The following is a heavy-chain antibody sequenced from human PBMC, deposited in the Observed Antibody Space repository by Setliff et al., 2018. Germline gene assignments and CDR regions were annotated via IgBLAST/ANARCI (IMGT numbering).Heavy chain of an antibody. Sequence: GGSLRLSCASSGFIFTKEWMSWVRQAPGTGLEWVSYFSGSSSTIRYADSVKGRFTISRDNAKNSLYLQMNSLGAEDTAVYYCATGPDIGEFGGNYFNYWGQGTLVTVSS. CDR2: FSGSSSTI. D-gene: IGHD2-15*01. V-gene: IGHV3-48*01. CDR3: ATGPDIGEFGGNYFNY. CDR1: GFIFTKEW. J-gene: IGHJ4*02.